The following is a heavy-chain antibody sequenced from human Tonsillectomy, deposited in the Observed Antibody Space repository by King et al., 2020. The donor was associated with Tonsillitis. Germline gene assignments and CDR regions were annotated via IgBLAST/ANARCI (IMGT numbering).Heavy chain of an antibody. CDR1: GFTFRNYA. CDR2: ISGSGGST. J-gene: IGHJ2*01. D-gene: IGHD3-22*01. CDR3: AKARFTTLDWYFDL. Sequence: VQLVESGGGLVQPGGSLRLSCAASGFTFRNYAVSWVRQAPGKGLEWVSAISGSGGSTYYADSVKGRFTISRDNSKNTLYLQVNSLRADDTAVYYCAKARFTTLDWYFDLWGRGTLVTVSS. V-gene: IGHV3-23*04.